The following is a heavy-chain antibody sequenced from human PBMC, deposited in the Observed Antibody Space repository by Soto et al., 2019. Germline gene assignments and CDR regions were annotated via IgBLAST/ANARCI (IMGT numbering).Heavy chain of an antibody. J-gene: IGHJ4*02. V-gene: IGHV1-69*01. CDR2: IIPIFGTP. CDR3: ARDRDAYGSGNYYNRIDF. Sequence: QVQVIQSGAEVKKPGSSVKVSCQVSGRIFSTYAISWLRLAPGQGLEWMGGIIPIFGTPNYAQTFQGRVTITADESTSTAYMELSGLISEDTAVYYCARDRDAYGSGNYYNRIDFWGQGTLVTVSS. CDR1: GRIFSTYA. D-gene: IGHD3-10*01.